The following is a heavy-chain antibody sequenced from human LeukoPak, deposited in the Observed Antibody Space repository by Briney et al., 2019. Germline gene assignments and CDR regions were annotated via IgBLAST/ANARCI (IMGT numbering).Heavy chain of an antibody. J-gene: IGHJ4*02. Sequence: GGSLRLSCAASGFTFSSYAMHWVRHAPGKGLEWVAVISYVGSNKYYADSVKGRFTISRDNSKNTLYLQMNSLRAEDTAVYYCARAPKITMVRGVIFNYFDYWGQGTLVTVSS. V-gene: IGHV3-30*04. CDR2: ISYVGSNK. CDR3: ARAPKITMVRGVIFNYFDY. CDR1: GFTFSSYA. D-gene: IGHD3-10*01.